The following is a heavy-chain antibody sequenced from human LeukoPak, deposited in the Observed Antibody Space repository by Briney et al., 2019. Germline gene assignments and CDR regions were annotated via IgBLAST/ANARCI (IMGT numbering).Heavy chain of an antibody. J-gene: IGHJ4*02. CDR1: GFTFDDYA. D-gene: IGHD6-19*01. CDR2: ISWNSGSI. Sequence: GGSLRLSCAASGFTFDDYAMHWVRQAPGKGLEWVSGISWNSGSIGYADSVKGRFTISRDNAKNSLYLQMNSLGAEDMALYYCAKGYSSGWYLGPADYCGQGTLVTVSS. CDR3: AKGYSSGWYLGPADY. V-gene: IGHV3-9*03.